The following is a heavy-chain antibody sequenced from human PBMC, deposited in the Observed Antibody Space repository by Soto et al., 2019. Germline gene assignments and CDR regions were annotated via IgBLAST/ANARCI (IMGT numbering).Heavy chain of an antibody. CDR2: IYYSVST. J-gene: IGHJ4*02. CDR3: ARDGRVYGDYDY. D-gene: IGHD4-17*01. V-gene: IGHV4-59*12. CDR1: GGSISSYY. Sequence: SETLSLTCTVSGGSISSYYWSWIRQPPGKGLEWIGYIYYSVSTNYNPSLKSRVTISVDTSKNQFSLKLSSVTAADTAVYYCARDGRVYGDYDYWGQGTLVTVSS.